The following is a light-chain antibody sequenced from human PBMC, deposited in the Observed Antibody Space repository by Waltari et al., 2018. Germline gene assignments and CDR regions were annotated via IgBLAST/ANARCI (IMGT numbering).Light chain of an antibody. J-gene: IGKJ3*01. Sequence: VLTQSPDTLSLSPGERATLSCRASQNVYSSYLAWYQQKPGQPPRLLMYATSYRASDIPDRFSGSGSGTDFTLTISRLEPEDFAVYYCQQDGGSQGSFTFGPGTKVDIK. CDR1: QNVYSSY. CDR3: QQDGGSQGSFT. V-gene: IGKV3-20*01. CDR2: ATS.